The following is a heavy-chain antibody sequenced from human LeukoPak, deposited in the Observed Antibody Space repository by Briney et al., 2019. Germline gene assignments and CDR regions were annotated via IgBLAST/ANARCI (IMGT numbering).Heavy chain of an antibody. V-gene: IGHV3-30*02. CDR2: IRYDGSNK. J-gene: IGHJ6*03. CDR1: GFTFSSYG. D-gene: IGHD3-10*01. CDR3: ARGPLNRWGVYYYMDV. Sequence: PGGSLRLSCAASGFTFSSYGMHWVRQAPGKGLEWVAFIRYDGSNKYYADSVKGRFTISRDNSKNTLYLQMNSLRAEDMAVYYCARGPLNRWGVYYYMDVWGKGTTVTISS.